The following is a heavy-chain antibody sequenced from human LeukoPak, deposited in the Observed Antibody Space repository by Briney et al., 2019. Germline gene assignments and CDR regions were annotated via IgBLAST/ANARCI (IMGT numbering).Heavy chain of an antibody. CDR1: GFTFSSYA. Sequence: GGSLRLSCEASGFTFSSYAMHWVRQAPGKGLEWVAVISYDGSNKYYADSVKGRFTISRDNSKNTLYLQMNSLRAEDTAVYYCARDSPSYDILTGGLDYWGQGTLVTVSS. J-gene: IGHJ4*02. CDR3: ARDSPSYDILTGGLDY. D-gene: IGHD3-9*01. V-gene: IGHV3-30-3*01. CDR2: ISYDGSNK.